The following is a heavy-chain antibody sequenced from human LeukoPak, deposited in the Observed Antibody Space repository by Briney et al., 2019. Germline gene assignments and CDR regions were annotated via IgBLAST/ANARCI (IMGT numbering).Heavy chain of an antibody. CDR1: GFTFSSYD. CDR2: IWYDGSNK. D-gene: IGHD2-15*01. Sequence: PGGSLRLSCAASGFTFSSYDMHWVRQAPGKGLEWVAVIWYDGSNKYFGDSVKGRFTISRDNSKNTLILQMNTLRAEDTALYYCARDYARSYCQFDYWGQGTLVAVSS. V-gene: IGHV3-33*01. J-gene: IGHJ4*02. CDR3: ARDYARSYCQFDY.